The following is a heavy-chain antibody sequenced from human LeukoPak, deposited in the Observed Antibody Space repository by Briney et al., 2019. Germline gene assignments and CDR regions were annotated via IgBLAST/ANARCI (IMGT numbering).Heavy chain of an antibody. CDR3: ATTTIRLGY. CDR1: GGSISSSSHY. CDR2: MYYRGST. D-gene: IGHD1-26*01. V-gene: IGHV4-39*07. J-gene: IGHJ4*02. Sequence: PSETLSLTCTVPGGSISSSSHYWGWIRQPPGKGLEWIGSMYYRGSTYHNPSLKSRVTISVDTSKNQFSLKLSSVTVADTAVYYCATTTIRLGYWGQGTLVTVSS.